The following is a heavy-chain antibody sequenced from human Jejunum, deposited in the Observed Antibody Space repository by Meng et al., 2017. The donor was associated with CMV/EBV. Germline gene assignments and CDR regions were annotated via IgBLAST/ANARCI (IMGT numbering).Heavy chain of an antibody. CDR3: ARDMGYTVTAPFDY. Sequence: SGFTLTSHAMRWVRQTPGKPPEWVAGISGSGPATYYADSVKGRFTISRDNSNNTLFLQMNALRGDDTAVYYCARDMGYTVTAPFDYWGQGSVVTVSS. V-gene: IGHV3-23*01. D-gene: IGHD4-11*01. J-gene: IGHJ4*02. CDR1: GFTLTSHA. CDR2: ISGSGPAT.